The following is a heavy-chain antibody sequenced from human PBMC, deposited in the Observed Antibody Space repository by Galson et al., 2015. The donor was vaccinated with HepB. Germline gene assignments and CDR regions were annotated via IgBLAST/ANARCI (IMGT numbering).Heavy chain of an antibody. V-gene: IGHV1-3*01. CDR1: GYTFINYN. D-gene: IGHD3-22*01. Sequence: SVKVSCKASGYTFINYNMHWVRQAPGQRLEWMGLINADNGNTGYSQKFQGRVTITSDTSASTVYMELSSLRSEDTAVYYCVRADQSYYNNSGYYWGQGSLVTVFS. J-gene: IGHJ4*02. CDR2: INADNGNT. CDR3: VRADQSYYNNSGYY.